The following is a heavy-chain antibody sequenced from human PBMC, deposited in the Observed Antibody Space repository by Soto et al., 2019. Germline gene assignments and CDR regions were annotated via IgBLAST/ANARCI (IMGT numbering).Heavy chain of an antibody. D-gene: IGHD5-18*01. V-gene: IGHV3-74*01. Sequence: EVQLVESGGGLVQPGGSLRLSCAASGITFSSYWMHWVRQAPGKGLVWVSRINSDGSSPHYADSVKGRFTISRDNAKNTLYLQMNSLRAEDTAVYYCARVNTAMGLGTNCDYWGQGTLVTVSS. J-gene: IGHJ4*02. CDR1: GITFSSYW. CDR3: ARVNTAMGLGTNCDY. CDR2: INSDGSSP.